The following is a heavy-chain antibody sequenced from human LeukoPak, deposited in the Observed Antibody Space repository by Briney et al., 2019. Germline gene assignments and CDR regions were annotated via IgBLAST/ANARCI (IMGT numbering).Heavy chain of an antibody. CDR1: GGTFSSYA. J-gene: IGHJ3*02. D-gene: IGHD3-10*01. Sequence: ASVKVSSKASGGTFSSYAISWVRQAPGQGLEWMGGIIPIFGTANYAQKFQGRVTITADESTSTANMELSSLRSEDTAVYYCASYYYGSGSYKNAFDIWGQGTMVTVSS. CDR2: IIPIFGTA. V-gene: IGHV1-69*13. CDR3: ASYYYGSGSYKNAFDI.